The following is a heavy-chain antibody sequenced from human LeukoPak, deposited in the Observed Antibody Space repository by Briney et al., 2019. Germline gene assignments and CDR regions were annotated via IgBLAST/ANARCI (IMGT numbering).Heavy chain of an antibody. J-gene: IGHJ4*02. CDR3: AALWFGDPETPHDY. D-gene: IGHD3-10*01. Sequence: SETLSLTCTVSGGSISSYYWSWVRQPPRKGLEWVGYIYCTASTNYTPSLQSRVTISVDTSKNQFSLKVRTETAADTAVYYCAALWFGDPETPHDYWGQGTLVTVSS. CDR1: GGSISSYY. V-gene: IGHV4-59*01. CDR2: IYCTAST.